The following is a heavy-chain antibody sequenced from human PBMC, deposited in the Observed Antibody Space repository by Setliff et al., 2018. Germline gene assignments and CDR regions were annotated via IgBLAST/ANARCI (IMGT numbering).Heavy chain of an antibody. D-gene: IGHD2-2*02. CDR2: IYDSGKT. CDR3: ASCRFQVPYNY. Sequence: ETLSLTCTVPGDSISSFSYYWGWIRQPPGKGLEWIGTIYDSGKTYYNPSLKSRVTISVDTSKNQFSLKLNSVTAADTGVYYCASCRFQVPYNYWGQGTLVTVSS. V-gene: IGHV4-39*01. CDR1: GDSISSFSYY. J-gene: IGHJ4*02.